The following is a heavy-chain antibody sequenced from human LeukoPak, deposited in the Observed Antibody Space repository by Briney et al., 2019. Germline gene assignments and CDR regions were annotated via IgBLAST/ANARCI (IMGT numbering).Heavy chain of an antibody. CDR3: ARERQQLVPIDYYYGMDV. CDR1: GFTFSSYA. J-gene: IGHJ6*02. CDR2: ISYDGSNK. D-gene: IGHD6-13*01. V-gene: IGHV3-30-3*01. Sequence: PGRSLRLSCAASGFTFSSYAMHWVRQAPGKGLEWVAVISYDGSNKYYADSVKGRFTISRDNSKNTLYLQMNSLRAEDTAVYYCARERQQLVPIDYYYGMDVWGQGTTVTVSS.